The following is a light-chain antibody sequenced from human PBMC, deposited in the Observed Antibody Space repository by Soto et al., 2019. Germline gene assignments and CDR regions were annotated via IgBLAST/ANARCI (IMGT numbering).Light chain of an antibody. CDR3: QQYDNLPPV. CDR1: QDISNF. J-gene: IGKJ3*01. CDR2: DAS. Sequence: DIQMTQSPSSLSASVGDRVTITCQASQDISNFLNWYQQKPGKAPKLLIYDASNLETGVPSRFSGSGSGTDFTFTISSLQPEDFATYYCQQYDNLPPVFGPGTKVDIK. V-gene: IGKV1-33*01.